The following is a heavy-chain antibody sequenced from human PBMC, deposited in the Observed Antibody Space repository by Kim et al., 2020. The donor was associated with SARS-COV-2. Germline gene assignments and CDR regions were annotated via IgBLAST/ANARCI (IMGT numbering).Heavy chain of an antibody. CDR1: GFTFSSYA. D-gene: IGHD1-26*01. V-gene: IGHV3-30*04. CDR2: ITCDGSNK. Sequence: GGSLRLSCAASGFTFSSYAMNWVRQAPGKGLEWVAVITCDGSNKYYADSVKGRFTISRDNSKNTLYLQMNSLRAEDTAVYYCARTAIVGRFTGYYSYYY. J-gene: IGHJ6*03. CDR3: ARTAIVGRFTGYYSYYY.